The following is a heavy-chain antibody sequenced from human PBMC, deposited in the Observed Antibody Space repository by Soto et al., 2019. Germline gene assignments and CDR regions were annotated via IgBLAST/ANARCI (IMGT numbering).Heavy chain of an antibody. CDR1: GYTFTGYY. D-gene: IGHD6-19*01. V-gene: IGHV1-2*04. Sequence: ASVKVSCKTSGYTFTGYYIHWVRQAPGQGLEWMGRINPNSGGTNYAQKFQGWVTMTRDTSISTAYMELTRLKSDDTAVYYCAAIIAVAGKGVDYWGQGTLVTVSS. CDR3: AAIIAVAGKGVDY. J-gene: IGHJ4*02. CDR2: INPNSGGT.